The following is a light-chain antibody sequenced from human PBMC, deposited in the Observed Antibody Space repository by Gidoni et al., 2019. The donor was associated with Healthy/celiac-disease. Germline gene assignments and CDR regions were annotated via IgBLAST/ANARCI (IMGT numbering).Light chain of an antibody. CDR1: SSNNGAGYD. J-gene: IGLJ1*01. CDR2: GNS. V-gene: IGLV1-40*01. CDR3: QSYDSSLRGPYV. Sequence: QARLTQPPPVSGAPGQRIPISCTGSSSNNGAGYDVHWYQQLPGTAPKLLIYGNSNRPSGVPDRFSGSKSGTSASLAITGLQAEDEADYYCQSYDSSLRGPYVFGTGTKVTVL.